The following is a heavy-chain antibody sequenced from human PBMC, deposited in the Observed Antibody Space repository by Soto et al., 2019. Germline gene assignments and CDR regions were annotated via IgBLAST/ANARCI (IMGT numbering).Heavy chain of an antibody. CDR2: INAGNGNT. V-gene: IGHV1-3*01. J-gene: IGHJ4*02. Sequence: ASVKGSCNASGYAFTWFSVHWVRQAPGQRLEWMGWINAGNGNTKYSQKFQGRVTFTRDTSANTAYMELSSLISEDTAVYYCARPKDYDDCLDLWGQGTLVTVSS. CDR3: ARPKDYDDCLDL. CDR1: GYAFTWFS. D-gene: IGHD3-22*01.